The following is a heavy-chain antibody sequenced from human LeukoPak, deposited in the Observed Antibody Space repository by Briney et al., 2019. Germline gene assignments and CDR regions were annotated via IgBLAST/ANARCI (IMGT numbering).Heavy chain of an antibody. Sequence: SQTLSLTCSVSGASITSAYNYWSWIRQPAGEGLGWIGRIYDGGTTDYNPSLGGRVTMSLDTSDNEFSLRLRYVTAADTAVYYCARNGAVTSFDYWGQGILVTVS. D-gene: IGHD3-3*01. CDR1: GASITSAYNY. CDR3: ARNGAVTSFDY. J-gene: IGHJ4*02. CDR2: IYDGGTT. V-gene: IGHV4-61*02.